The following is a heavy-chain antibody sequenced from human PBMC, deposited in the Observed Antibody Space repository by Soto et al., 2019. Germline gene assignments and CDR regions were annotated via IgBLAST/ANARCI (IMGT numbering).Heavy chain of an antibody. Sequence: PSETLSLTCSVSGDSISSCYYYWSWIRQPPGKGLEWIGYIYYSGSTYYNPSLKSRTTISVDTSKNQFSLKLSSVTAADTAVYSCARYNYDRSSFDYWGQGTLVTVSS. CDR3: ARYNYDRSSFDY. J-gene: IGHJ4*02. V-gene: IGHV4-30-4*01. D-gene: IGHD3-22*01. CDR2: IYYSGST. CDR1: GDSISSCYYY.